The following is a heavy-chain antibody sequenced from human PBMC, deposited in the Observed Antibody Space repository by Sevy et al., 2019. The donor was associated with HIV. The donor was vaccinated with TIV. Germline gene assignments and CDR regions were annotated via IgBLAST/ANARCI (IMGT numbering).Heavy chain of an antibody. CDR1: GFTFSSYW. D-gene: IGHD3-22*01. V-gene: IGHV3-7*01. CDR2: IKKDGSEK. CDR3: ARGPRLYYYDSGAYYGY. Sequence: GGSLRLSCAASGFTFSSYWMSWVRQAPGKGLEWVANIKKDGSEKYYVDSVKGRFTISRDNAKNSLYLQMNSLRAEDTAVYYCARGPRLYYYDSGAYYGYWGQGTLVTVSS. J-gene: IGHJ4*02.